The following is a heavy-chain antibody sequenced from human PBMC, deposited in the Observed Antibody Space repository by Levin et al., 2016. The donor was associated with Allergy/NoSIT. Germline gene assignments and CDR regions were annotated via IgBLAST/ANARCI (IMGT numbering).Heavy chain of an antibody. D-gene: IGHD3-22*01. CDR2: VNPNNGGT. V-gene: IGHV1-2*02. CDR1: GYTFTGYY. J-gene: IGHJ6*02. CDR3: TSPPAPNDRSKGVYHSSDYYDYYYYYGMGV. Sequence: PSVKVSCKASGYTFTGYYMHWVRQAPRTRALSGWDGVNPNNGGTNYAQKFQGRVTMTRETSINTAYMELSRLRSDDTAVYYCTSPPAPNDRSKGVYHSSDYYDYYYYYGMGVWGQGTTVTVSS.